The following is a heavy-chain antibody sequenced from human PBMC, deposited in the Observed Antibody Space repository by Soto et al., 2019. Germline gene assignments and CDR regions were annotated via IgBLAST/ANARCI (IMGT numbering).Heavy chain of an antibody. CDR1: GYTFITYG. Sequence: QVQLVQSGAGVKKPGASVKVSCKASGYTFITYGVSWVRQAPGQGLDCRGWISNYNGNTRYAERLQGRVTMTTDTTTNTAYMELRNLRSDDTAVYYCVRGPTDYYDNSANYFLDYWGQGTLVTVSS. V-gene: IGHV1-18*01. D-gene: IGHD3-22*01. J-gene: IGHJ4*02. CDR3: VRGPTDYYDNSANYFLDY. CDR2: ISNYNGNT.